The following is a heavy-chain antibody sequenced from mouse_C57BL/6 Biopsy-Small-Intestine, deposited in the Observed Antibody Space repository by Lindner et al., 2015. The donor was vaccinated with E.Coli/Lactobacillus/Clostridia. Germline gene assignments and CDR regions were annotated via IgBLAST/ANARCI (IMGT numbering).Heavy chain of an antibody. V-gene: IGHV1-9*01. CDR3: ARRYGNSWYFDV. CDR2: ILPGGGST. D-gene: IGHD2-1*01. CDR1: GYTFTGYW. J-gene: IGHJ1*03. Sequence: VQLQESGAELMKPGASVKLSCKATGYTFTGYWIEWVKQRPGHGLEWIGEILPGGGSTNYNEKFKGKATFTADSSSNTAYMQLSSLTTEDSAIYYCARRYGNSWYFDVWGTGTTVTVSS.